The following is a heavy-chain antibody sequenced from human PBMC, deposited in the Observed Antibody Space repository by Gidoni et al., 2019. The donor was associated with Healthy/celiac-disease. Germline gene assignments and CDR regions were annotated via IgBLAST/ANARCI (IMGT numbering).Heavy chain of an antibody. V-gene: IGHV3-23*01. J-gene: IGHJ6*02. CDR1: GFTFSSHA. CDR3: AKEGVVQNYYYYGMDV. D-gene: IGHD3-3*01. Sequence: EVQLLESGGGLVQPGGSLRLSCAASGFTFSSHAMSWVRQAPGRGLEWVSAISGSGGSTYYADSVKGRFTISRNNSKNTLYLQMNSLRAEDTAVYYCAKEGVVQNYYYYGMDVWGQGTTVTVSS. CDR2: ISGSGGST.